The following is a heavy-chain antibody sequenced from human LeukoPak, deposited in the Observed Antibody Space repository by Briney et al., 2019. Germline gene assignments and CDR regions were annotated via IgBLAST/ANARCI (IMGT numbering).Heavy chain of an antibody. CDR3: AKDNAAAAGNWNYYYGMDV. CDR1: GFTFSNYA. CDR2: IGDSGGST. J-gene: IGHJ6*02. Sequence: GGSLRPSCAASGFTFSNYAMSWVRQAPGKGLEWDSAIGDSGGSTYSADSVKGRLTISRDNSMNALYLHMSSLRPEDTAVYYCAKDNAAAAGNWNYYYGMDVWGQGTTVTVSS. D-gene: IGHD6-25*01. V-gene: IGHV3-23*01.